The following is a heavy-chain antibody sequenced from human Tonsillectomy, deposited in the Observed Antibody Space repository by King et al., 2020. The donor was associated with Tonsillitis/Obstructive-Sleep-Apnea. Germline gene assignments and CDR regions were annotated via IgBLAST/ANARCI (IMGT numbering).Heavy chain of an antibody. D-gene: IGHD2-2*02. V-gene: IGHV1-69*01. CDR1: GGTFSSYA. J-gene: IGHJ6*03. CDR2: IIPIFGTA. CDR3: ARSDHIVVVPAAIAYYYYYYMDV. Sequence: QLVQSGAEVKKPGSSVKVSCKASGGTFSSYAISWVRQAPGQGLEWMGGIIPIFGTANYAQKFQGRVTITADESTSTAYMELSSRRSEDTAVYYCARSDHIVVVPAAIAYYYYYYMDVWGKGTTVTVSS.